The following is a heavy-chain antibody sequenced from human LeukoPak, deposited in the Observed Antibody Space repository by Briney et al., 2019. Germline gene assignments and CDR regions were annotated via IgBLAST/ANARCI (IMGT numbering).Heavy chain of an antibody. Sequence: ASVKVSCKASGYTFTSYGISWVRQAPGQGLEWMGWISAYNGSTNYAQKLQGRVTMTTDTSTSTAYMELRSLRSDDTAVYYCATQAGGSYYGNAFGIWGQGTMVTVSS. J-gene: IGHJ3*02. V-gene: IGHV1-18*01. CDR1: GYTFTSYG. D-gene: IGHD1-26*01. CDR3: ATQAGGSYYGNAFGI. CDR2: ISAYNGST.